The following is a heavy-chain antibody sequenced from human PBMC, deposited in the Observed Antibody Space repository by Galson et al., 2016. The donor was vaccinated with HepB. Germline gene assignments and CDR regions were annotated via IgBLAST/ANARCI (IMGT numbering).Heavy chain of an antibody. CDR2: ITGRGDSA. V-gene: IGHV3-23*01. D-gene: IGHD1-14*01. Sequence: SLRLSCAASGFTFTTYAMHWVRQAPGKGLEWVSTITGRGDSAYYADSVKGRFTISRDNSQNTLFLQMNSLRAEDTAIYYCAKHAEPYYYYAMDVWGQGTTVTVSS. CDR1: GFTFTTYA. CDR3: AKHAEPYYYYAMDV. J-gene: IGHJ6*02.